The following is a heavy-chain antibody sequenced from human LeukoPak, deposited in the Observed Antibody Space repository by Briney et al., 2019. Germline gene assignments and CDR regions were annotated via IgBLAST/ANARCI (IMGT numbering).Heavy chain of an antibody. J-gene: IGHJ4*02. CDR2: IYYSGST. D-gene: IGHD2-21*02. V-gene: IGHV4-31*03. CDR3: ARALVTAILYED. CDR1: GGSISSGGYY. Sequence: SETLSLTCTVSGGSISSGGYYWSWIRQHPGKGLEWIGYIYYSGSTYYNPSLKSRVTISVDTSKNQFSLKLGSVTAADTAVYYCARALVTAILYEDWGQGTLVTVSS.